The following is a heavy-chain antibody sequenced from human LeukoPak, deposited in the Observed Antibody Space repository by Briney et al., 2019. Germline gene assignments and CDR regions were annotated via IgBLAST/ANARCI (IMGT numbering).Heavy chain of an antibody. CDR3: ARDTSSSWGLNY. V-gene: IGHV4-61*02. Sequence: SQTLSLTCTVSGGSISSGNYYWTWIRQPAGKGLEWIGRIYTSGSINYNPSLKSRVTISVDTSKNHFSLKLSSVTAADTAVYYCARDTSSSWGLNYWGQGTLVTVSS. J-gene: IGHJ4*02. CDR2: IYTSGSI. D-gene: IGHD6-13*01. CDR1: GGSISSGNYY.